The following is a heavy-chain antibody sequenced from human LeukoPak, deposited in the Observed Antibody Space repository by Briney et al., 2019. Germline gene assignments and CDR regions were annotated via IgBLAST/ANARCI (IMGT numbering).Heavy chain of an antibody. CDR1: GYIFTPHH. Sequence: GASVKVSCKTSGYIFTPHHIHWMRQAPGQGLELLGWVSAANNPEHSQKFQGRVVITRDASATTSYLELNSLRSEDTAVYYCAMSVEMPPIPSFDYWGQGTLVTVSS. CDR2: VSAANNP. D-gene: IGHD5-24*01. V-gene: IGHV1-3*01. J-gene: IGHJ4*02. CDR3: AMSVEMPPIPSFDY.